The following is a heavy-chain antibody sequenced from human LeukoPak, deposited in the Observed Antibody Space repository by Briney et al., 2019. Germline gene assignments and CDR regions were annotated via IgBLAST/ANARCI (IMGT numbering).Heavy chain of an antibody. CDR2: INPNSGDT. Sequence: ASVKVSCKASGYIFTGQYLHWVRQAPGQGLEWMGWINPNSGDTNYAQKFQGRVTMTTDTSISTAYMELSRLRSDDTAVYYCAGGGGTSGFDYWGQGTLVTVSS. V-gene: IGHV1-2*02. D-gene: IGHD4-23*01. J-gene: IGHJ4*02. CDR3: AGGGGTSGFDY. CDR1: GYIFTGQY.